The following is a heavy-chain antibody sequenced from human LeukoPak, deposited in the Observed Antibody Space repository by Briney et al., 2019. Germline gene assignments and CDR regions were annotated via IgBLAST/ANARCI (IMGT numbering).Heavy chain of an antibody. J-gene: IGHJ4*02. CDR3: ARDCTAAAGTKCGGDY. CDR2: ISAYNGNT. CDR1: GYTFTSYG. Sequence: GASVKVSCKASGYTFTSYGISWVRQAPGQGLEWMGWISAYNGNTNYAQKLQGRVTMTTDTSTSTAYMELRSLRSDDTAVYYCARDCTAAAGTKCGGDYWGQGTLVTVSS. V-gene: IGHV1-18*01. D-gene: IGHD6-13*01.